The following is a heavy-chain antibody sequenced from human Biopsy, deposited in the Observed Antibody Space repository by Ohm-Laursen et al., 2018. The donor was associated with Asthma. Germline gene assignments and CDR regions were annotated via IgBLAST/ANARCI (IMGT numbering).Heavy chain of an antibody. CDR3: ARKAGSCISRTCYSPDF. CDR1: GGTFNTYV. V-gene: IGHV1-69*01. CDR2: INSVFGTT. Sequence: SSVKVSCKPLGGTFNTYVIGWVRQAPGQGLESMGGINSVFGTTTYPQKFQDRVTITADDSTSTVYMELSSLRSEDTAVYYCARKAGSCISRTCYSPDFWGQGTLVTVSS. D-gene: IGHD2-2*01. J-gene: IGHJ4*02.